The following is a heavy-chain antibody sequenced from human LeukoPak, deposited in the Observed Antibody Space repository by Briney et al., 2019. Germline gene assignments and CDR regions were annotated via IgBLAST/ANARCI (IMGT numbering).Heavy chain of an antibody. J-gene: IGHJ5*02. CDR2: MNPNSGNT. Sequence: ASVKVSCKASGYTFTSYDINWVRQATGQGLEWMGWMNPNSGNTGYAQKFQGRVTMTRNTSISTAYMELSSLRSEDTAVYYCARGGYCSSTSCYADDNWFDPSGPGTLVTVSS. CDR3: ARGGYCSSTSCYADDNWFDP. V-gene: IGHV1-8*01. D-gene: IGHD2-2*01. CDR1: GYTFTSYD.